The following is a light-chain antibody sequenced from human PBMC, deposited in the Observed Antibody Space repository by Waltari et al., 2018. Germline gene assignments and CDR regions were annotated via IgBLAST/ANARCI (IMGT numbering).Light chain of an antibody. V-gene: IGKV3-20*01. CDR2: GAT. CDR3: QQYGSSPLT. Sequence: IVLTQSPGTLSLSPGERATLSCRASQSVPYRYLAWYQQRPGQAPRLLIYGATSRATGITDRFSGGGSGTDFTLSISRLEPEDFAVYYCQQYGSSPLTFGGGTKVEIE. J-gene: IGKJ4*01. CDR1: QSVPYRY.